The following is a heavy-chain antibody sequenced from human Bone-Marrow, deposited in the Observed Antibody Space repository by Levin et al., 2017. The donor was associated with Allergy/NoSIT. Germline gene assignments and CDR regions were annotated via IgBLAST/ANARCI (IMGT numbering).Heavy chain of an antibody. J-gene: IGHJ4*02. CDR3: ARIREATVTTTLDY. CDR1: GYSFTTYW. D-gene: IGHD4-17*01. CDR2: IYPRDSDT. V-gene: IGHV5-51*01. Sequence: GESLKTAGKGSGYSFTTYWIAWVRQMPGKGLDWMGIIYPRDSDTRYSPSFQGQVTISADKSISTAYVQWSSLRASDAAIYYCARIREATVTTTLDYWGQGTLVTVSS.